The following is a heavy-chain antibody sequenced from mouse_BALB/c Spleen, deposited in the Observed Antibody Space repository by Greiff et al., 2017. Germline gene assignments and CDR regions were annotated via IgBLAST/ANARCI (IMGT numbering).Heavy chain of an antibody. CDR2: ILPGSGST. D-gene: IGHD1-2*01. V-gene: IGHV1-9*01. J-gene: IGHJ1*01. CDR1: GYTFSSYW. Sequence: QVQLQQSGAELMKPGASVKISCKATGYTFSSYWIEWVKQRPGHGLEWIGEILPGSGSTNYNEKFKGKATFTADTSSNTAYMQLSSLTSEDSAVYYCATEFITTPRYFDVWGAGTTVTVSS. CDR3: ATEFITTPRYFDV.